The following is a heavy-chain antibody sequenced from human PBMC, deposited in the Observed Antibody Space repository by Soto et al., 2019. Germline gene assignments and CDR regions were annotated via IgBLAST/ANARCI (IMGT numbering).Heavy chain of an antibody. Sequence: EVQLVESGGGFLQPGRALRLSCADSGFTFSGHWMHWVRPAPGKAVVWVSRINSGGSNTTYADSVKGRFTISRDNAKHTLYLQMNSLRAEDTAVYYGARGRDCGMDVWGQGTTVTVSS. CDR1: GFTFSGHW. CDR3: ARGRDCGMDV. V-gene: IGHV3-74*01. J-gene: IGHJ6*02. CDR2: INSGGSNT.